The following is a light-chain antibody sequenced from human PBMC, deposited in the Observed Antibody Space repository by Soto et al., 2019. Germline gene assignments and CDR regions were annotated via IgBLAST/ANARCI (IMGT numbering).Light chain of an antibody. CDR1: SSNIGSNT. J-gene: IGLJ2*01. V-gene: IGLV1-44*01. CDR2: SNN. CDR3: STWDDSLNGVV. Sequence: QSVLTQPPSASGTPGQRVTISCSGSSSNIGSNTVNWYQQLPGSAPRLLMYSNNQRPSGVPDRFSGSKSGTSAPLAISGLQSEDEADYYCSTWDDSLNGVVFGGGTKLTAL.